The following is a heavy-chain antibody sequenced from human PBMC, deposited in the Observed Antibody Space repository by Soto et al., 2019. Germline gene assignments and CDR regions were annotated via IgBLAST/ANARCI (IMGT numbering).Heavy chain of an antibody. CDR3: ARRYGGNFDY. Sequence: SETLSLTCTVSGGSISSYCWSWIRQPPGKGLEWIGYIYYSGSTNYNPSLKSRVTISVDTSKNQFSLKLSSVTAADTAVYYCARRYGGNFDYWGQRTLVTVSS. J-gene: IGHJ4*02. D-gene: IGHD1-26*01. V-gene: IGHV4-59*01. CDR1: GGSISSYC. CDR2: IYYSGST.